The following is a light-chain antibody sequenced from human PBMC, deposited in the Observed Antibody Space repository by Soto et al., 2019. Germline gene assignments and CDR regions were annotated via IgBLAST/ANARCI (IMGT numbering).Light chain of an antibody. CDR3: SSYTSSSTLEV. V-gene: IGLV2-14*01. CDR1: SSDVGGYNY. CDR2: EVS. J-gene: IGLJ1*01. Sequence: QSALTQPASVSGSPGQSITISCTGTSSDVGGYNYVSWYQQHPGKAPKLMIYEVSNRHSGVSNRFSGSKSGNTASLTISGLQAEDEAAYYCSSYTSSSTLEVFGTGTKLTVL.